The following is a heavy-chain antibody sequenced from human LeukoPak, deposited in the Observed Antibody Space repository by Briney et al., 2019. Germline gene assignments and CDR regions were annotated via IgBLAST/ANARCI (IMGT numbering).Heavy chain of an antibody. CDR1: GGSISSSSYY. D-gene: IGHD6-13*01. Sequence: SETLSLTCTVSGGSISSSSYYWGWIRQPPGKGLEWIGYIYYSGSTNYNPSLKSRVTISVDTSKNQFSLKLSSVTAADTAVYYCAREGGSSSWYDYWGQGTLVTVSS. J-gene: IGHJ4*02. V-gene: IGHV4-61*01. CDR3: AREGGSSSWYDY. CDR2: IYYSGST.